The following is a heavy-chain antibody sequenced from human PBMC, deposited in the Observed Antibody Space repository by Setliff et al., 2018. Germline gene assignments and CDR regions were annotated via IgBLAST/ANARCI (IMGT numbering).Heavy chain of an antibody. CDR3: ASPRRDDLDSPFDAFDI. V-gene: IGHV4-34*01. D-gene: IGHD3-3*01. J-gene: IGHJ3*02. Sequence: SETLSLTCSVYGESFSNNYWSWIRQTPGKGLEWIGESNHGGSTTIHPSLKSRLTMSVDTSKNQFSLKLTSVTAADTAVYYCASPRRDDLDSPFDAFDIWGQGTKVTVSS. CDR2: SNHGGST. CDR1: GESFSNNY.